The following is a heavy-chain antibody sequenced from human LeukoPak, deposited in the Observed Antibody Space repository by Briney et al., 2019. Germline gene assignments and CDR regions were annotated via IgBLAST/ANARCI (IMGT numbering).Heavy chain of an antibody. CDR1: GFTFSSYW. CDR2: IKQDGSER. CDR3: ARGGYSYGNFDY. V-gene: IGHV3-7*03. D-gene: IGHD5-18*01. Sequence: GGSLRLSCAASGFTFSSYWRTWVRQAPGKGLEWVANIKQDGSERYYADSVKGRFTISRDNAKNSLYLEMNSLRVEDTAVYYCARGGYSYGNFDYWGQGTLVTVSS. J-gene: IGHJ4*02.